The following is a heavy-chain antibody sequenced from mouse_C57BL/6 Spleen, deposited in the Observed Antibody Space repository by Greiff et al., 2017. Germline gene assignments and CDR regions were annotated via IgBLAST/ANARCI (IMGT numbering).Heavy chain of an antibody. D-gene: IGHD1-1*01. CDR1: GYSITSGYY. CDR3: AREVITTVPYYFDY. CDR2: ISYDGSN. J-gene: IGHJ2*01. V-gene: IGHV3-6*01. Sequence: VQLQQSGPGLVKPSQSLSLTCSVTGYSITSGYYWNWIRQFPGNKLEWMGYISYDGSNNYNPSLKNRISITRDTSKNQFFLKLNSVTTEDTATYYCAREVITTVPYYFDYWGQGTTLTVSS.